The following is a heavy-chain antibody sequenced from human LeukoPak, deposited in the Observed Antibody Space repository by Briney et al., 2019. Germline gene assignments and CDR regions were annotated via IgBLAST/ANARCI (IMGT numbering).Heavy chain of an antibody. D-gene: IGHD6-19*01. V-gene: IGHV3-13*01. CDR3: ARAVAGTFFDY. J-gene: IGHJ4*02. CDR1: GFTISDYG. CDR2: IGIAGDT. Sequence: PGGSLRLSCAASGFTISDYGMHWVRQATGKSLEWVSVIGIAGDTYYVGSVKDRFTISREDAKNSLYLQMNSLRAGDTAVYYCARAVAGTFFDYWGRGTLVTVSS.